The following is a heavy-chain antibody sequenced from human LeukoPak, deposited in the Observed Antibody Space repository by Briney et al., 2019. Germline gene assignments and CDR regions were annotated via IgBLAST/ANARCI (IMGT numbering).Heavy chain of an antibody. CDR1: GFTFSSYW. V-gene: IGHV3-7*01. Sequence: GGSLRLSCAASGFTFSSYWMSWVRQAPGKGLEWVANIKHDGSEKYYVDSMKGRFTISRDNAKNSLYLQMNSLRAEDTAVYYCARYQTLRTPYYFDYWGQGTLVSVSS. D-gene: IGHD5-12*01. CDR3: ARYQTLRTPYYFDY. CDR2: IKHDGSEK. J-gene: IGHJ4*02.